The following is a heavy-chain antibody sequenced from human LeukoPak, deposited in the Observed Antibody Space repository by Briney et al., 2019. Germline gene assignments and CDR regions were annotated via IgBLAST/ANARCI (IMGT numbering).Heavy chain of an antibody. V-gene: IGHV4-34*01. CDR2: INHNGST. Sequence: SETLSLTCAVYGGSFSGYYWSWIRQPPGKGLEWIGEINHNGSTNYNPSLKSRVTISVDTSKNQFSLKLSSVTAADTAVYYCARGVSSGPDAFDIWGQGTMVTVSS. D-gene: IGHD3-22*01. CDR3: ARGVSSGPDAFDI. J-gene: IGHJ3*02. CDR1: GGSFSGYY.